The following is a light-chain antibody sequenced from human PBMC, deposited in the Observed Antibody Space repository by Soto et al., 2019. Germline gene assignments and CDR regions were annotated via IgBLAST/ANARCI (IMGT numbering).Light chain of an antibody. Sequence: QSVLTQPPSVSGSPGQTVTISCTGSSSNIGANYDVHWYQQLPGTAPKLLISDSTDRPSGVPDRFSGSKSGTSASLAITGLQAEDEADYYCQSFDSSLTAWVFGGGTKLTVL. CDR3: QSFDSSLTAWV. CDR1: SSNIGANYD. V-gene: IGLV1-40*01. CDR2: DST. J-gene: IGLJ3*02.